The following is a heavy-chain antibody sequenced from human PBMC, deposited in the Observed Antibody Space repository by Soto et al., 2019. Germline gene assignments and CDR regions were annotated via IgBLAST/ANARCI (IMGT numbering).Heavy chain of an antibody. CDR1: GGSISSNDYY. J-gene: IGHJ3*02. Sequence: SETLSLTCTVSGGSISSNDYYWSWIRQPPGKGLEWIGYIYYSGSTYYNPSLKSRVTISADTSKTQFSLKLTSVTAADTAVYYCARGRYNWNQSAFDIWGQGTVVTVSS. CDR3: ARGRYNWNQSAFDI. CDR2: IYYSGST. D-gene: IGHD1-20*01. V-gene: IGHV4-30-4*01.